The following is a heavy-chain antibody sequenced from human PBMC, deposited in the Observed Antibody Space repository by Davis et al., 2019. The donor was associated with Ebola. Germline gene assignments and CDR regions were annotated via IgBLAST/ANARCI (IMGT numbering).Heavy chain of an antibody. CDR1: GYTFTSYA. CDR3: ARVVDTWRVVDDY. J-gene: IGHJ4*02. CDR2: INAGNGNT. Sequence: ASVKVSCKASGYTFTSYAMHWVRQAPGQRLEWMGWINAGNGNTKYSQKFQGRVTMTIDTSASTAYMELRSLRSDDTAVYYCARVVDTWRVVDDYWGQGTLVTVSS. V-gene: IGHV1-3*01. D-gene: IGHD2-15*01.